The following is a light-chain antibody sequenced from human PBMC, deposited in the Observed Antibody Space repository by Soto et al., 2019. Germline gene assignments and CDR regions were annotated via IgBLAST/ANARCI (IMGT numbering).Light chain of an antibody. Sequence: EIVLTQSPATLSLSPGERATLSCRASQSVSSYLAWYQQKHGQAPRLLIYDASNRATGIPARFSGSGSGTDFTLTISSLEPEDFAVYYCQQRINWPPGTFGRGTKVDIK. CDR1: QSVSSY. CDR2: DAS. V-gene: IGKV3-11*01. CDR3: QQRINWPPGT. J-gene: IGKJ4*01.